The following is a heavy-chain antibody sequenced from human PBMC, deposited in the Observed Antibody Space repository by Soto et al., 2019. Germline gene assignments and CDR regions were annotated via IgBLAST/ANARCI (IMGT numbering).Heavy chain of an antibody. J-gene: IGHJ6*02. Sequence: ASVKVSCKASGNTFTNFGVTWVRQAPGQGLEWMGWMNPESGSTGFAQSFQGRITLTGNTSINTVYMEVSSLTNEDTAVYFCARSGATGYYSTHYYGMDVWGPGTTVTVSS. CDR3: ARSGATGYYSTHYYGMDV. CDR1: GNTFTNFG. D-gene: IGHD3-9*01. CDR2: MNPESGST. V-gene: IGHV1-8*02.